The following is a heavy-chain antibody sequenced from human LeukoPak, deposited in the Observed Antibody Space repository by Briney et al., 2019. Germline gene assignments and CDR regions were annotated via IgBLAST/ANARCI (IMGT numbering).Heavy chain of an antibody. V-gene: IGHV3-48*01. CDR1: GFTFSSFS. Sequence: PGGSLRLSCAASGFTFSSFSMYWVRQAPGKGLEWVSFITGSSSTIYYADSVKGRFTISRDNAKNSLYLQMNSLRAEDTAVYYCASCSSTNCYWGQGTLVTVSS. J-gene: IGHJ4*02. CDR2: ITGSSSTI. D-gene: IGHD2-2*01. CDR3: ASCSSTNCY.